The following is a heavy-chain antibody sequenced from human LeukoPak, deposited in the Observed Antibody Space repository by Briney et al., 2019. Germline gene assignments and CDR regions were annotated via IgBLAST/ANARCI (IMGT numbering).Heavy chain of an antibody. CDR3: ARSRPTYYYDSSGTNFDY. Sequence: KPSETPSLTCTVSGGSLSSYYWSWIRQPPRKGLEWVGDIYYSGSTNYNPSLKSRVTISVDTSKNQFSLKLSSVTAADTAVYYCARSRPTYYYDSSGTNFDYWGQGTLVTVSS. CDR2: IYYSGST. J-gene: IGHJ4*02. V-gene: IGHV4-59*08. CDR1: GGSLSSYY. D-gene: IGHD3-22*01.